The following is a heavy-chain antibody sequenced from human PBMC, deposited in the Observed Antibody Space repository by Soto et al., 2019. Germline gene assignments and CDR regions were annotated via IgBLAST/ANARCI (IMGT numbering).Heavy chain of an antibody. CDR1: GGSISTVDYW. CDR2: IYDGGRT. V-gene: IGHV4-30-4*01. D-gene: IGHD7-27*01. CDR3: ARGPSGDKVDS. Sequence: QVQLQESGPGLVKPSQTLSLTCTVSGGSISTVDYWWSWIRQSPDMGLEWIGHIYDGGRTYNNPSPGRXXTXSXXTSRRQLSLTLSSVSAADTAVYYCARGPSGDKVDSWGQGTLVTVSS. J-gene: IGHJ4*02.